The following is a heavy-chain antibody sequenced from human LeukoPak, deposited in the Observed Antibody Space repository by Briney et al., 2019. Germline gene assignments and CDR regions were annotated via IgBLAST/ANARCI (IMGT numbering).Heavy chain of an antibody. J-gene: IGHJ4*02. CDR1: GGSISSYY. D-gene: IGHD3-22*01. Sequence: SETLSLTCTVSGGSISSYYWSWIRQPPAKGLEWFGYIYYSGSTNYNPSLKSRVTISVDTSKNQFSLKLSSVTAADTAVYYCARANDDYYDSSQLFDYWGQGTLVTVSS. CDR2: IYYSGST. V-gene: IGHV4-59*13. CDR3: ARANDDYYDSSQLFDY.